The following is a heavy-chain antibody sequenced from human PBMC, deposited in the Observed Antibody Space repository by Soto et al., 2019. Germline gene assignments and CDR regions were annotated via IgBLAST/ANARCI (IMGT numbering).Heavy chain of an antibody. Sequence: QVQLVQSGAEVKKPGASVKVSCKASGYTFTSYYMYWVRQAPGQGLEWMGIINPSGGSTSYAQKFQGRVTMTRDTSTSTVYMELSRLRSEDTAVYYCARDLESGWGSFDYWGQGTLVTVSS. V-gene: IGHV1-46*01. D-gene: IGHD3-16*01. CDR1: GYTFTSYY. CDR3: ARDLESGWGSFDY. J-gene: IGHJ4*02. CDR2: INPSGGST.